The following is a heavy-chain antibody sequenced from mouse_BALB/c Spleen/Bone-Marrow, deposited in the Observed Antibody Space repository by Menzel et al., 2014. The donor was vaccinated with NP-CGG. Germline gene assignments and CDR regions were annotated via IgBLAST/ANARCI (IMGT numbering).Heavy chain of an antibody. Sequence: VQLQQSGAELARPGASVKLSCKASGYTFTSYWMQWVKQRPGQGLEWIGAIYPGDGDTRYTQKFKGKATLTADKSPSTAYMQLSSLASEDSAVYYCAREGSSPYYFDYWGQGTTLTVSS. V-gene: IGHV1-87*01. CDR1: GYTFTSYW. CDR3: AREGSSPYYFDY. D-gene: IGHD1-1*01. J-gene: IGHJ2*01. CDR2: IYPGDGDT.